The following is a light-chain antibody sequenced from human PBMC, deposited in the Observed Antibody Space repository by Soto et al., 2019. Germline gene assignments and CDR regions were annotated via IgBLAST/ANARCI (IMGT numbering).Light chain of an antibody. Sequence: EIVLTQSPGTLSMSPGERATLSCRASQSISSNYLAWYQQKPGQAPRLLIYGASSRATGIPERFSGSGSGTDFTLNISRMEAEHFAVYYCQQYGSSPRTFGQGTKVEFK. J-gene: IGKJ1*01. CDR3: QQYGSSPRT. CDR2: GAS. CDR1: QSISSNY. V-gene: IGKV3-20*01.